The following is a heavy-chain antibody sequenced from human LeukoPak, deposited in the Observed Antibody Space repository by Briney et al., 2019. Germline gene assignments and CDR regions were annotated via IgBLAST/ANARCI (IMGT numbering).Heavy chain of an antibody. CDR1: GFSFSKYW. Sequence: GGSLRLSCAASGFSFSKYWMHWVRQTPGEGLVWVSRIKEDGTYTSYADSVKGRFTISRDNARNTVFLQMNSLRAEDTAVYYCARGGAARGRFENWGQGTLVTVSS. CDR2: IKEDGTYT. D-gene: IGHD6-25*01. J-gene: IGHJ4*02. CDR3: ARGGAARGRFEN. V-gene: IGHV3-74*01.